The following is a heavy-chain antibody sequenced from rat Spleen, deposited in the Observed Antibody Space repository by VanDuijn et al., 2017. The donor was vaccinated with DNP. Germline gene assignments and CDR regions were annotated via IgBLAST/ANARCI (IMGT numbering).Heavy chain of an antibody. D-gene: IGHD5-1*01. J-gene: IGHJ4*01. Sequence: EVQLQESGPGLVKPSQSLSLTCSVTGYSITSNYWGWIRTFPGNKMEWIGHISYSGSPRYNPSLKSRISITRDTSKNQFFLQLDSVTTEDTATYYCARLRLGWELRAMDAWGQGTSVTVSS. CDR2: ISYSGSP. CDR1: GYSITSNY. V-gene: IGHV3-1*01. CDR3: ARLRLGWELRAMDA.